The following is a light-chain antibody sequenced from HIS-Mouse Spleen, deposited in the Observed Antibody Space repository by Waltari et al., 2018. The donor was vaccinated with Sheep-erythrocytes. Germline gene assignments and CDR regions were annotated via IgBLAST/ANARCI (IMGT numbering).Light chain of an antibody. J-gene: IGLJ2*01. CDR2: QDS. CDR1: KLGDKY. Sequence: SYELTQPPSVSGSPGQTASITCSGDKLGDKYACWYQQKPGQSPGLVIYQDSKRPSGIPERFSGSNSGNTATLTISGTQAMDEADYYCQAWDSSTVVFGGGTKLTVL. V-gene: IGLV3-1*01. CDR3: QAWDSSTVV.